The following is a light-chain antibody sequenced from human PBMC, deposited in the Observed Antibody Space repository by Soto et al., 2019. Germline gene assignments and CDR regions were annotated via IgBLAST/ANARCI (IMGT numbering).Light chain of an antibody. CDR3: QQYNSYSPWT. V-gene: IGKV1-5*01. J-gene: IGKJ1*01. CDR2: DAS. CDR1: QSISSW. Sequence: DIQITQSPSTLSSSVGDRVTITCRASQSISSWLAWYQQKPGKAPKLLIYDASSLESGVPSRFSGSGSGTEFTLTISSLQPDDFATYYCQQYNSYSPWTFGQGTKVDIK.